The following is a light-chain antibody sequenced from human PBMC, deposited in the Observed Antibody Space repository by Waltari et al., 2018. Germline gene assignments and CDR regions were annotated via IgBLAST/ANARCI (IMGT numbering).Light chain of an antibody. CDR3: QQRSNWPLT. Sequence: IVLTQSPATLSLSPGERAALSCRASQSVCSYLSWYQQKPGQVPSLLIYDASNRATGIPARFSGSGSGTDFTLTISSLEPEDFAVYYCQQRSNWPLTFGGGTTVEIK. J-gene: IGKJ4*01. CDR2: DAS. V-gene: IGKV3-11*01. CDR1: QSVCSY.